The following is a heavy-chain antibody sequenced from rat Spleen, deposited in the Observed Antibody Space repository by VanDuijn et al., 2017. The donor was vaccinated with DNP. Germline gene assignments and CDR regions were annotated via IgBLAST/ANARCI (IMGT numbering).Heavy chain of an antibody. CDR3: TRLLSGSFDY. D-gene: IGHD3-7*01. CDR1: GFTFNNYW. Sequence: EVQLVESGGGLVQPGRSLKLSCVASGFTFNNYWMTWIRQVPGKGLEWVASITSSGGSTYYPDSVKCRFTISRDNAKSTLYLQMNSLRSEDTATYFCTRLLSGSFDYWGQGVMVSVPS. V-gene: IGHV5-31*01. CDR2: ITSSGGST. J-gene: IGHJ2*01.